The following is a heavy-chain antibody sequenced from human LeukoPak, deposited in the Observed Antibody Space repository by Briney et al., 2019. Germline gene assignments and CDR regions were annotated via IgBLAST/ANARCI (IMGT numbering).Heavy chain of an antibody. CDR3: ARDKEGYYFDY. Sequence: SETLSLTCAVSGYSISSGYYWGWIRQPPGKGLEWIGSIYHSGSTYYNPSLKSRVTISVDTSKNQFSPKLSSVTAADTAVYYCARDKEGYYFDYWGQGTLVTVSS. J-gene: IGHJ4*02. CDR2: IYHSGST. V-gene: IGHV4-38-2*02. CDR1: GYSISSGYY.